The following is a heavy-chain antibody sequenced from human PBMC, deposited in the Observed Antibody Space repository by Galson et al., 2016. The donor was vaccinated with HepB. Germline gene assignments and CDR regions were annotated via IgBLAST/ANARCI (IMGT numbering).Heavy chain of an antibody. CDR1: GGSFSGYY. CDR3: GRVPYEDLVVRNSYYFDY. J-gene: IGHJ4*02. D-gene: IGHD2-2*01. Sequence: SETLSLTCAVCGGSFSGYYWSWIRQPPGKGLEWIGEIDHSGSTNYNPSLKSRVTLSVDTSRNRFSLKLSSVTAADTAVYYCGRVPYEDLVVRNSYYFDYWGQGTLVTVSS. CDR2: IDHSGST. V-gene: IGHV4-34*01.